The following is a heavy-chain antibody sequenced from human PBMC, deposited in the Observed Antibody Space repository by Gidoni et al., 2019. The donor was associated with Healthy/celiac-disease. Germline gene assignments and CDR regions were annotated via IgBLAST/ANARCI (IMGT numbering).Heavy chain of an antibody. D-gene: IGHD6-19*01. CDR2: IYYSGST. CDR3: ARADVQAVAGPFFDY. J-gene: IGHJ4*02. V-gene: IGHV4-59*01. Sequence: QVQLQESGPGLVKPSETLSLTCTVSGGSIRSYYWSWIRQPPGKGLEWIGYIYYSGSTNYNPSLKSRVTISVDTSKNQFSLKLSSVTAADTAVYYCARADVQAVAGPFFDYWGQGTLVTVSS. CDR1: GGSIRSYY.